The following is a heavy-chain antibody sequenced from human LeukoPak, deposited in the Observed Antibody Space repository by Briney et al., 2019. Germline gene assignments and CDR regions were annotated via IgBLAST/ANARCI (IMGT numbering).Heavy chain of an antibody. J-gene: IGHJ6*04. V-gene: IGHV3-48*01. CDR3: ARDSGRYGYYMDV. Sequence: GGSLRLSCAASGFTFSSYSMNWVRQAPGKGLEWGSYISSSSSTIYYADSVTGRFTISRDNAKNSVYLQMNSLRVEDTAVYYCARDSGRYGYYMDVWGKGATVTVSS. CDR1: GFTFSSYS. CDR2: ISSSSSTI. D-gene: IGHD1-26*01.